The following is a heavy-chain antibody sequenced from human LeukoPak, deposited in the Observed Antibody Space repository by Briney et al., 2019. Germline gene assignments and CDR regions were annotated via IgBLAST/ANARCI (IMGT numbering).Heavy chain of an antibody. Sequence: SETLSLTCTVSGGSISSSDYYWGWIRQPPGKGLEWIGNIYYSGSTYYNPSLKSRVTISVDMSKNQFSLNLSSVTAADTAVYYCARRGGYNSRFDPWGQGTLVTVSS. J-gene: IGHJ5*02. CDR3: ARRGGYNSRFDP. V-gene: IGHV4-39*01. D-gene: IGHD5-24*01. CDR2: IYYSGST. CDR1: GGSISSSDYY.